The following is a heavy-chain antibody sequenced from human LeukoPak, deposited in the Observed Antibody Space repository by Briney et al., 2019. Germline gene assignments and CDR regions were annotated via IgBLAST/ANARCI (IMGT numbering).Heavy chain of an antibody. V-gene: IGHV3-23*01. CDR1: GFTFSSYG. D-gene: IGHD4-23*01. Sequence: GGSLRLSCAASGFTFSSYGMSWVRQAPGKGLEWVSSISGNGIDTYYADSVKGRFTVSRDNSENTLYLHMNSLRAEDTAVYYCNARWTDAFDIWGQGTMVTVSS. CDR3: NARWTDAFDI. J-gene: IGHJ3*02. CDR2: ISGNGIDT.